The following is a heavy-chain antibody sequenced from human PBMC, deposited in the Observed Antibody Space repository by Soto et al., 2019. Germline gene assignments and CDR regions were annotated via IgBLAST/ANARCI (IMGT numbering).Heavy chain of an antibody. CDR3: TTRRHGDYSPY. V-gene: IGHV3-48*01. Sequence: VQLVESGGGLVQPGGSLRLSCAASGFTFSSYSMNWVRQAPGKGLEWVSYISSSSSTIYYADSVKGRFTISRDNAKNSLYLQMNSLRAEDTAVYYCTTRRHGDYSPYWGQGTLVTVSS. CDR1: GFTFSSYS. D-gene: IGHD1-26*01. J-gene: IGHJ4*02. CDR2: ISSSSSTI.